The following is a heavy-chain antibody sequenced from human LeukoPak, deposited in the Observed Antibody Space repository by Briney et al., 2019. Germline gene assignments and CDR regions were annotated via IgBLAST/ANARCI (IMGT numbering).Heavy chain of an antibody. CDR3: ASGQRAARYYYMDV. J-gene: IGHJ6*03. CDR2: INHSGST. Sequence: PSETLSLTCAVYGVSFSGYYWSWLRQPPGKGLEWIGEINHSGSTNYNPSLKSRVTISVDTSKNQFSLKLSPVTAADTAVYYSASGQRAARYYYMDVWGKGTTVTVSS. CDR1: GVSFSGYY. D-gene: IGHD6-6*01. V-gene: IGHV4-34*01.